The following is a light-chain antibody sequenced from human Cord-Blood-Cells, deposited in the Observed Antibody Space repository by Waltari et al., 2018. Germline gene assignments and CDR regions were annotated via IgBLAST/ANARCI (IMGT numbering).Light chain of an antibody. CDR3: QQRSNWPPT. Sequence: EIALTQSPATLSLSPGARATPSCRASQSVSSYLAWYQQKPGQAPRLLIYDASNRATGIPARFSGSGSGTDFTLTISSLEPEDFAVYYCQQRSNWPPTFGGGTKVEIK. CDR1: QSVSSY. V-gene: IGKV3-11*01. J-gene: IGKJ4*01. CDR2: DAS.